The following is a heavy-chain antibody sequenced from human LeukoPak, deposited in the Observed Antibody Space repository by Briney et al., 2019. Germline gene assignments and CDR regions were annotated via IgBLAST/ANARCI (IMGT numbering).Heavy chain of an antibody. D-gene: IGHD2-21*02. Sequence: GGPLRLSCAASGFAFSSYSMTWVRQAPGKGLEWVSYISSSSSTIYYADSVKGRFTISRDNAKNSLYLQMNSLRDEDTAVYYCARYGDQRIDYWGQGTLVTVSS. J-gene: IGHJ4*02. CDR1: GFAFSSYS. CDR2: ISSSSSTI. V-gene: IGHV3-48*02. CDR3: ARYGDQRIDY.